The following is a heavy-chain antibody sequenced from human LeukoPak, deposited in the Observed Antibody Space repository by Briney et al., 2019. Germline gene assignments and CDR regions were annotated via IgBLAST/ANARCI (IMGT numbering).Heavy chain of an antibody. V-gene: IGHV3-23*01. CDR2: ISGSGDST. CDR1: GFTFSSYG. CDR3: AKGGSGSYYFYYYMDV. D-gene: IGHD1-26*01. J-gene: IGHJ6*03. Sequence: GGSLRLSCAASGFTFSSYGMSWVRQAPGKGLERVSAISGSGDSTYFADSVKGRFTISRDNSKNTLYLQVNSLRAEDTAVYYCAKGGSGSYYFYYYMDVWGKGTTVTISS.